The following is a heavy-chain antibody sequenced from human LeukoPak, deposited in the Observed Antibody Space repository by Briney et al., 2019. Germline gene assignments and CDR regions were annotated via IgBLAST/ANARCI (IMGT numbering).Heavy chain of an antibody. D-gene: IGHD1-26*01. Sequence: ASVKVSCKASGYTFTSYDINWVRQATGQGLEWMGWVNPNSGITGYAQKFQGRVTMTRNTSISTAYMELSSLRSEDTAVYYCARVPYVGSYYGRYYFDYWGQGTLVTVSS. CDR2: VNPNSGIT. J-gene: IGHJ4*02. CDR3: ARVPYVGSYYGRYYFDY. V-gene: IGHV1-8*01. CDR1: GYTFTSYD.